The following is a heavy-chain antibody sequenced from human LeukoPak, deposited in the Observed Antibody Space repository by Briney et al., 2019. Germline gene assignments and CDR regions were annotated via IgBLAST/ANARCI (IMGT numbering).Heavy chain of an antibody. D-gene: IGHD3/OR15-3a*01. V-gene: IGHV4-39*01. CDR1: GVSISSSNSY. CDR3: ARQTGSGLFIPP. CDR2: IYYSGNT. J-gene: IGHJ4*02. Sequence: SETLSLTCTVSGVSISSSNSYWGWIRQPPGKGLEWIGSIYYSGNTYYNASLKSQVSISIDTSKNQFSLRLTSVTAADTAVYYCARQTGSGLFIPPGGQGTLVTVSS.